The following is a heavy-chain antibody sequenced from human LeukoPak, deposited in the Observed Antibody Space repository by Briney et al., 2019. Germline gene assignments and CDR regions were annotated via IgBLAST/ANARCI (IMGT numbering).Heavy chain of an antibody. J-gene: IGHJ4*02. CDR1: GFTFSSYS. D-gene: IGHD1-26*01. CDR2: ISSSSSYI. V-gene: IGHV3-21*01. CDR3: ARDKIVGPTTLDY. Sequence: GGSLRLSCAASGFTFSSYSMNWVRQAPGKGLEWVSSISSSSSYIYYADSVKGRFTISRDNAKNSLYLQMNSLRADDTAIYYCARDKIVGPTTLDYWGQGTLVTVSS.